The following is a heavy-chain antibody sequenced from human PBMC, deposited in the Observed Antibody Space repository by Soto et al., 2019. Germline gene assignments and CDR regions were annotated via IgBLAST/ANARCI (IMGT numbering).Heavy chain of an antibody. V-gene: IGHV3-53*01. CDR1: GFIVSSNY. D-gene: IGHD1-1*01. J-gene: IGHJ4*02. CDR2: IYSGGST. CDR3: ARGFNWNSHYFDY. Sequence: PVGSLTLSCAVSGFIVSSNYMSGVRQAPGKGLEWGSVIYSGGSTYYADSVKGRFTISSDNSKNTLYLPMNSLRAEDTAVYYCARGFNWNSHYFDYWGQGTLVTVSS.